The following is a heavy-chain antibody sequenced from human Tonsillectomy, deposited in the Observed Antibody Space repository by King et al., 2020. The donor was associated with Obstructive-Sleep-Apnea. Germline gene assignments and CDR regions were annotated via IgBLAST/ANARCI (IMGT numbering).Heavy chain of an antibody. D-gene: IGHD1-26*01. CDR1: GFTFSSYA. V-gene: IGHV3-30*04. J-gene: IGHJ4*02. CDR3: ARDRVVGATHPY. Sequence: VQLVESGGGVVQPGRSLRLSCAASGFTFSSYAMHWVRQAPGKGLEGGAIISYDGSNKYYADSVKGRFTISRDNSKNTLYLQMNSLRAEDTAVYYCARDRVVGATHPYWGQGTLVTVSS. CDR2: ISYDGSNK.